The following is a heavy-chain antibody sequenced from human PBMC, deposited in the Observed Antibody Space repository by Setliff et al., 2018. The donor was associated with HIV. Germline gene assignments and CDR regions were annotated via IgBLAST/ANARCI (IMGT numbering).Heavy chain of an antibody. CDR1: GYTFTSYD. D-gene: IGHD1-26*01. CDR3: ARDSEWGSYIFWTFDI. V-gene: IGHV1-8*02. J-gene: IGHJ3*02. CDR2: MNPNSGNT. Sequence: GASVKVSCKASGYTFTSYDINWVRQATGQGLEWMGWMNPNSGNTGYAQKFQGRVTMTRNTSTSTAYMELRSLRSDDTAVYYCARDSEWGSYIFWTFDIWGQGTMVTVSS.